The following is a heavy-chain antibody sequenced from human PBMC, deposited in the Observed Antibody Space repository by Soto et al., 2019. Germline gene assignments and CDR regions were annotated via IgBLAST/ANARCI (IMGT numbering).Heavy chain of an antibody. V-gene: IGHV4-39*01. CDR1: GGSISSSSYY. CDR3: ARLGSYGYSYYFDY. D-gene: IGHD5-18*01. Sequence: QLLESGPGLVKPSETLSLTCTVSGGSISSSSYYWGWIRQPPGKGLEWIGSIYYSGSTYYNPSLKSRVTISVDTSKNQFPLKLSSVTAADTAVYYCARLGSYGYSYYFDYWGQGTLVAVSS. J-gene: IGHJ4*02. CDR2: IYYSGST.